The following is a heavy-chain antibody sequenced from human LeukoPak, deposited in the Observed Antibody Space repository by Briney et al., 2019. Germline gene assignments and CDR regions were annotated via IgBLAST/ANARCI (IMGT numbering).Heavy chain of an antibody. V-gene: IGHV4-30-4*08. Sequence: SQTLSLTCTVSGGSISSGDYYWSWIRQPPGKGLEWIGYIYYSGSTYYNPSLKSRVTISVDTSKNQFSLKLGSVTAADTAVYYCARVGGYCSSTSCYYYFDYWGQGTLVTVSS. J-gene: IGHJ4*02. CDR3: ARVGGYCSSTSCYYYFDY. D-gene: IGHD2-2*01. CDR1: GGSISSGDYY. CDR2: IYYSGST.